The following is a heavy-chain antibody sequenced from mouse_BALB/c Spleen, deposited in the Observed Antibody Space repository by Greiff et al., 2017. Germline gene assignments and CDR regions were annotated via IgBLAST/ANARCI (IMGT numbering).Heavy chain of an antibody. CDR3: AREDSSGYVFAY. J-gene: IGHJ3*01. CDR2: IWAGGST. CDR1: GFSLTSYG. Sequence: QVQLQQSGPGLVAPSQSLSITCTVSGFSLTSYGVHWVRQPPGKGLEWLGVIWAGGSTNYNSALLSRLSISKDNSKSQVFLKMNSLQTDDTDMYYCAREDSSGYVFAYGGQGTLVTVSA. D-gene: IGHD3-2*01. V-gene: IGHV2-9*02.